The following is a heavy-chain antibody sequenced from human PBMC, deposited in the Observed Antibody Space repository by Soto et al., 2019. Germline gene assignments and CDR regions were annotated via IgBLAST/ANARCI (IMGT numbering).Heavy chain of an antibody. V-gene: IGHV4-59*01. CDR1: GGSISSYY. D-gene: IGHD2-2*02. CDR3: ARNAPQKPEKPDCSSTSCYSWFDP. J-gene: IGHJ5*02. CDR2: IYYSGST. Sequence: QVQLQESGPGLVKPSETLSLTCTVSGGSISSYYWSWIRQPPGKGLEWIGYIYYSGSTNYNPSLKSRVTISVDTSKNQFSLKLSSVTAADTAVYYCARNAPQKPEKPDCSSTSCYSWFDPWGQGTLVTVSS.